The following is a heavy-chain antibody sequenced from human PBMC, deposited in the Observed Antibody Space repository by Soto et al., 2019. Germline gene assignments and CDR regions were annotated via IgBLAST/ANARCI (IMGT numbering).Heavy chain of an antibody. CDR3: AREGWGSSWRRNWFDP. J-gene: IGHJ5*02. CDR1: GFTVSSNY. V-gene: IGHV3-53*04. CDR2: IYSGGST. D-gene: IGHD6-13*01. Sequence: EVQLVESGGGLVQPGGSLRLSCAASGFTVSSNYMSWVRQAPGKGLEWVSVIYSGGSTYYADSVKGRFTISRHNSKNTLYLQMNSLRAEDTAVYYCAREGWGSSWRRNWFDPWGQGTLVTVSS.